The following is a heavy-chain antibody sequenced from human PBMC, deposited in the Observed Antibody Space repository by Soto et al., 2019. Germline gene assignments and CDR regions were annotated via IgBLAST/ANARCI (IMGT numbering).Heavy chain of an antibody. CDR3: ARDLRATDNWFDP. Sequence: AGGSLRLSCAASGFPFADYGMSWVRQAPGKGLEWVSGINWNGGSTGYADSVKGRFTISRDNAKNSLYLQMNSLRAEDTALYHCARDLRATDNWFDPWGQGTLVTVSS. J-gene: IGHJ5*02. V-gene: IGHV3-20*01. D-gene: IGHD1-26*01. CDR1: GFPFADYG. CDR2: INWNGGST.